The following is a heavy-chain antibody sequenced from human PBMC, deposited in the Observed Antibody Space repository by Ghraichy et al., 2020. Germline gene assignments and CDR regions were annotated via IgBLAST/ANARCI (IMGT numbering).Heavy chain of an antibody. CDR2: LNPTTGGT. D-gene: IGHD1-26*01. Sequence: ASVKVSCKSSGYTFTDYYIHWVRQAPGQGLEWVGWLNPTTGGTNYAQKFQGWVTMTRDTSINTAYMELSRLRYDDTAMYYCARDATGVGASILDFWGQGSLVTVSS. V-gene: IGHV1-2*04. CDR1: GYTFTDYY. CDR3: ARDATGVGASILDF. J-gene: IGHJ4*02.